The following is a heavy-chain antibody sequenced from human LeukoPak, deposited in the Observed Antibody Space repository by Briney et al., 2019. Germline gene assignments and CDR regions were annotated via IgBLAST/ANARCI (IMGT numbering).Heavy chain of an antibody. CDR2: INHSGST. CDR1: GGSFSGYY. V-gene: IGHV4-34*01. D-gene: IGHD6-19*01. J-gene: IGHJ4*02. CDR3: ARGIQYSSGWPY. Sequence: SETLSLTCAVYGGSFSGYYWSWIRQPPGKGLEWIGEINHSGSTNYNPSLKSRVTISVDTSKNQFSLKLSSVTAADTAVYYCARGIQYSSGWPYWGQGTLVTVSS.